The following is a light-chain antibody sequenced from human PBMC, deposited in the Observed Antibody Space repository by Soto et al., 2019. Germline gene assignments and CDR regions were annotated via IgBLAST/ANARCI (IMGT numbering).Light chain of an antibody. J-gene: IGLJ2*01. CDR2: DDA. Sequence: SYELTQPPSVSVAPGQTARLTCGGSNIGSKTVHWYQQRPGQAPVLVVYDDADRPSGIPERFSGSNSGNTAALTISRVEAGHEADYYCQVWDANTDHVVFGGGTKVIVL. CDR3: QVWDANTDHVV. V-gene: IGLV3-21*02. CDR1: NIGSKT.